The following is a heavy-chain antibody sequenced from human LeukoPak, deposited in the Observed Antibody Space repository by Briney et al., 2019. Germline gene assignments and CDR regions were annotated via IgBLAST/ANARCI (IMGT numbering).Heavy chain of an antibody. Sequence: GGSQRLSCSATGFTFSDDAMKWVRQAPGKGLEWVSAISRTSAYIYYSDSVRGRITISRDNAKNSVYLQMDSLRAEDTAVYYCARDERRYCPDRSCYPGDYWGQGTLVTVSS. CDR1: GFTFSDDA. CDR3: ARDERRYCPDRSCYPGDY. J-gene: IGHJ4*02. D-gene: IGHD2-8*02. V-gene: IGHV3-21*01. CDR2: ISRTSAYI.